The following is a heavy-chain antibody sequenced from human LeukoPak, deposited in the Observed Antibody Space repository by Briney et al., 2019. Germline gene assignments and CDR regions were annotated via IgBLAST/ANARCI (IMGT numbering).Heavy chain of an antibody. CDR3: ARVRVGATTGDTFDI. J-gene: IGHJ3*02. CDR1: AFTFSIYA. CDR2: ISYDGGNE. Sequence: GGSLRLSCAASAFTFSIYAMDWVRQAPGKGLEWVAAISYDGGNEYYADSVKGRFTVSRDNSKNTLYLQMNSLRVEDTAVYYCARVRVGATTGDTFDIWGQGTMVAVAS. D-gene: IGHD1-26*01. V-gene: IGHV3-30-3*01.